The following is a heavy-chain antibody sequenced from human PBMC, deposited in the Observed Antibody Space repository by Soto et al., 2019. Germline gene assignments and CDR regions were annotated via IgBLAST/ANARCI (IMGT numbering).Heavy chain of an antibody. Sequence: PGGSLRLSCAGSGFTFRNSEMFWVRQAPGKGLEWVSKINYSGSNIYYSKSVKGRFTISRDNAKNSLYLQMNSLTDEDTAIYFCASEALCGADFYFFEHWGPGTLVTVSS. CDR3: ASEALCGADFYFFEH. CDR2: INYSGSNI. CDR1: GFTFRNSE. J-gene: IGHJ4*02. D-gene: IGHD2-21*02. V-gene: IGHV3-48*03.